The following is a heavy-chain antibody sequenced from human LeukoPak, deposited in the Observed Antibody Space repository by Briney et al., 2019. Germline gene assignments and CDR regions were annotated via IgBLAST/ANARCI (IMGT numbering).Heavy chain of an antibody. CDR3: AKQRTSKGVARSYFDY. J-gene: IGHJ4*02. D-gene: IGHD1-1*01. CDR1: GFTFSSYA. Sequence: GGSLRLSCAASGFTFSSYAMSWVRQAPGKGLEWVSAISGSGGNTYYADSVKGRFTISRDNSKNTLYLQMNSLRAEDTAVYYCAKQRTSKGVARSYFDYWGQGTLVTVSS. CDR2: ISGSGGNT. V-gene: IGHV3-23*01.